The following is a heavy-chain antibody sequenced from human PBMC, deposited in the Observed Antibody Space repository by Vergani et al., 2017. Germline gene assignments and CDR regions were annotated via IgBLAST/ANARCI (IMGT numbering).Heavy chain of an antibody. D-gene: IGHD2-15*01. CDR1: GFRVTTYY. V-gene: IGHV3-66*02. J-gene: IGHJ4*01. CDR2: IKSDGRT. CDR3: TRSECSGTACYGDYFDL. Sequence: VELLESGGGLAQPGGSLRVSCSASGFRVTTYYKSWVRQAPGKGLEWVSVIKSDGRTSYAESVRGRFTISRDTSRNAVYLQMNLLRVEDTGVYYCTRSECSGTACYGDYFDLWGHGILVTVSS.